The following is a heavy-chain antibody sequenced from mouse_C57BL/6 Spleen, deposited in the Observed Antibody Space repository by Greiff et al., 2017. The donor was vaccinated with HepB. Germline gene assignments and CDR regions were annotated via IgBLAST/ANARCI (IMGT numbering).Heavy chain of an antibody. J-gene: IGHJ4*01. CDR2: ISSGGDYI. CDR1: GFTFSSYA. V-gene: IGHV5-9-1*02. CDR3: TRDRTAQATMDY. Sequence: EVKLVESGEGLVKPGGSLKLSCAASGFTFSSYAMSWVRQTPEKRLEWVAYISSGGDYIYYADTVKGRFTISRDNARNTLYLQMSSLKSEDTAMYYCTRDRTAQATMDYWGQGTSVTVSS. D-gene: IGHD3-2*02.